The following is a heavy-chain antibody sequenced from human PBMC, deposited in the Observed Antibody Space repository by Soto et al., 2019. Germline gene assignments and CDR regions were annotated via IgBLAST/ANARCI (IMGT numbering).Heavy chain of an antibody. V-gene: IGHV3-23*01. CDR3: AKFDNCGGDCYSRGIRRFYYYGMDV. CDR1: GFTFSSYA. Sequence: GGSLRLSCAASGFTFSSYAMSWVRQAPGKGLEWVAAISGSGGSTYYADSVKGRFTISRDNSKNTLYLQMNSLRAEDTAVYYCAKFDNCGGDCYSRGIRRFYYYGMDVWGQGTTVTVSS. D-gene: IGHD2-21*02. J-gene: IGHJ6*02. CDR2: ISGSGGST.